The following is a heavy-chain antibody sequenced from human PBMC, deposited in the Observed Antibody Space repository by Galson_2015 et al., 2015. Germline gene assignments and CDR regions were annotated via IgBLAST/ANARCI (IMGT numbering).Heavy chain of an antibody. CDR2: IKSKTDGGTT. V-gene: IGHV3-15*01. D-gene: IGHD6-19*01. CDR1: GFTFSNAW. CDR3: TWSPAYSSGWYGFHDY. J-gene: IGHJ4*02. Sequence: SLRLSCAASGFTFSNAWMSWVRQAPGKGLEWVGRIKSKTDGGTTDYAAPVKGRFTISRDDSKNTLYLQMNSLKTEDTAVYYCTWSPAYSSGWYGFHDYWGQGTLVTVSS.